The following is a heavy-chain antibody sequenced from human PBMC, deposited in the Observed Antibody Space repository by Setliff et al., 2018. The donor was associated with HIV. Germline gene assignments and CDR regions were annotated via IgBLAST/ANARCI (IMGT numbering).Heavy chain of an antibody. J-gene: IGHJ5*02. V-gene: IGHV4-61*02. D-gene: IGHD1-20*01. CDR2: IYTSGST. CDR1: GGSISSGSYY. Sequence: PSETLSLTCTVSGGSISSGSYYWSWIRQPAGKGLEWIGRIYTSGSTNYNPSLKGRVTISVDTSKNQFSLKLSSVTAADTAVYYCAGCITGTTHWFDPWGQGTLVTSPQ. CDR3: AGCITGTTHWFDP.